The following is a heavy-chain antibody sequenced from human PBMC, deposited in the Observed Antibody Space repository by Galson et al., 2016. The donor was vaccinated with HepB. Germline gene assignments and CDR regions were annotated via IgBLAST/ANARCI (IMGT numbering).Heavy chain of an antibody. J-gene: IGHJ5*02. Sequence: SWFRQAPGKGLEWIGYISYTGLTNYKSSLKSRITMSIDTSKNQFSLRLSAVTAADMAIYYCARGPPDYLDSGRFYSGWFDPWGRGTLVTVSS. CDR3: ARGPPDYLDSGRFYSGWFDP. D-gene: IGHD3-10*01. CDR2: ISYTGLT. V-gene: IGHV4-31*02.